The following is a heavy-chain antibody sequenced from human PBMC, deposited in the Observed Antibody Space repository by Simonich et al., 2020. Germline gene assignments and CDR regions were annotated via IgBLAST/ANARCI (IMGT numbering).Heavy chain of an antibody. J-gene: IGHJ4*02. CDR1: GYTFTGYY. V-gene: IGHV1-2*06. CDR3: ARVNYDSSGYYYAYYFDY. Sequence: QVQLVQSGAEVKKPGASVKVSCKASGYTFTGYYMHWVRQAPGQGLEGIGRINPNSGGTNDAQKFQGRVTMTRDTSISTAYMELSRLRSDDTAVYYCARVNYDSSGYYYAYYFDYWGQGTLVTVSS. CDR2: INPNSGGT. D-gene: IGHD3-22*01.